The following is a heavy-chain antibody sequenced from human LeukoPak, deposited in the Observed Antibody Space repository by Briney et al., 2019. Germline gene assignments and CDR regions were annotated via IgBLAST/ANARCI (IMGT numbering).Heavy chain of an antibody. J-gene: IGHJ4*02. D-gene: IGHD4-17*01. CDR1: GFTFSRYA. CDR3: AREAYGQHCFDY. CDR2: ISYDGSNK. V-gene: IGHV3-30-3*01. Sequence: PGGSLRLSCAASGFTFSRYAMHWVRQAPGKGLEWVAVISYDGSNKYYADSVKGRFTISRDNSKNTLYLQMNSLRAEDTAVFQCAREAYGQHCFDYWGQGSLVIVSS.